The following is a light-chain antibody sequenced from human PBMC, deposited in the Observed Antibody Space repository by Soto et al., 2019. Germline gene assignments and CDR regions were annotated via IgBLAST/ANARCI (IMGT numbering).Light chain of an antibody. Sequence: DIQMTQSPSSLSASVGDRVTITCRASQSISNYLNWYQQKPGKAPKLLIYAASSLQSGVPSRFSGSGAGTDFTLTINSLQPEDFATYYCQQSYSTPRVTFGPGTKVDIK. CDR2: AAS. CDR1: QSISNY. J-gene: IGKJ3*01. V-gene: IGKV1-39*01. CDR3: QQSYSTPRVT.